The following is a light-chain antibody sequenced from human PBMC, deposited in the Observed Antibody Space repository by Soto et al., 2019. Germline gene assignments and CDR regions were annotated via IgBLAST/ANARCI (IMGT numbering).Light chain of an antibody. CDR3: QQYGSSPT. CDR1: RSVSSNY. V-gene: IGKV3-20*01. J-gene: IGKJ2*01. CDR2: GAS. Sequence: EIVLTQSTGTLSLSPGERATLSCRASRSVSSNYLAWYQQKPGQAPRLLIYGASSRATGIPDRFSGSGSGTDFTLTISRLEPEDFAVYYCQQYGSSPTFGQGTKLKIK.